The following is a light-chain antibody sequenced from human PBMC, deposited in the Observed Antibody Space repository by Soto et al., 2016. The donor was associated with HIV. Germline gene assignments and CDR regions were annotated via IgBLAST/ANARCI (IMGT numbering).Light chain of an antibody. CDR2: GAS. V-gene: IGKV1-9*01. Sequence: DIQLTQSPAFLSASVGDRVTITCRASQGISSYLAWYQHKPGKAPKLLIYGASILQSGVPSRFSGSGSGTGFTLTISSLQPEDFATYYCQQLNNYVFTFGPGTKVDIK. CDR3: QQLNNYVFT. CDR1: QGISSY. J-gene: IGKJ3*01.